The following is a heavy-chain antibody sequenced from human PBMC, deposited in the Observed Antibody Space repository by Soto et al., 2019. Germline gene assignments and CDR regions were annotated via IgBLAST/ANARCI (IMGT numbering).Heavy chain of an antibody. D-gene: IGHD2-2*02. Sequence: ASVKVSCKASAGTFSSYAISWVRKAPGQGLEWMGWVSTYNSNTNYVQKLQGRVTMTTDTSTSTAYMELRSLTSDDTAVYYCARAAYCSRTSCYRMDVWGQGTTVTVSS. V-gene: IGHV1-18*01. CDR1: AGTFSSYA. CDR2: VSTYNSNT. J-gene: IGHJ6*02. CDR3: ARAAYCSRTSCYRMDV.